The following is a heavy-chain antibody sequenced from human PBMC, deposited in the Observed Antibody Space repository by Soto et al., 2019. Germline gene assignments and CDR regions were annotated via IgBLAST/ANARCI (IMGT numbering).Heavy chain of an antibody. Sequence: GGSLRLSCAASGFTFDDYAMHWVRQAPGKGLEWVSGISWNSGSIGYVDSVKGRFTISRDNAKNSLYLQMNSLRAEDTALYYCAKGSVVATNLYYEGAFDIWGQGTMVTVSS. CDR1: GFTFDDYA. V-gene: IGHV3-9*01. CDR2: ISWNSGSI. J-gene: IGHJ3*02. D-gene: IGHD5-12*01. CDR3: AKGSVVATNLYYEGAFDI.